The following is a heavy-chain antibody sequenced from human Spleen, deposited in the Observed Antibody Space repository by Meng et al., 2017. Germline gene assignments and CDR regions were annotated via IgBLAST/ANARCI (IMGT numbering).Heavy chain of an antibody. CDR1: GFTFSSYA. CDR3: ARVYSILVVVTAAFDY. CDR2: ISYDGSNK. Sequence: SLKISCAASGFTFSSYAMHWVRQAPGKGLEWVAVISYDGSNKYYADSVKGRFTISRDNSKNTLYLQMNSLRAEDTAVYYCARVYSILVVVTAAFDYWGQGTLVTVSS. D-gene: IGHD2-21*02. V-gene: IGHV3-30*04. J-gene: IGHJ4*02.